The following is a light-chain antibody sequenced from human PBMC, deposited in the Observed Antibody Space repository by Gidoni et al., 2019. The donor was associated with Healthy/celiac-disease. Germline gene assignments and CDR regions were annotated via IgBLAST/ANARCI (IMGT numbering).Light chain of an antibody. CDR2: DAS. Sequence: DIQMTQSPSSLSASVGDRVTITCQASQDISNYLNWYQQKPGKAPKLLIYDASNLETGVPSRFSGSGSGTDFTCTISSLQPEDIATYYCKQYDNRPTFGGGTKVEIK. J-gene: IGKJ4*01. V-gene: IGKV1-33*01. CDR1: QDISNY. CDR3: KQYDNRPT.